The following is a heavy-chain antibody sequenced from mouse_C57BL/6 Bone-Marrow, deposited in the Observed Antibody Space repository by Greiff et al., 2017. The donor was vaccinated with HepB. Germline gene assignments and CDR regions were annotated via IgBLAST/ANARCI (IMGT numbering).Heavy chain of an antibody. CDR1: GFTFSDYY. CDR3: ASLYYNGSSSSMDY. J-gene: IGHJ4*01. Sequence: EVQLVESGGGLVQPGGSLKLSCAASGFTFSDYYMYWVRQTPEKRLEWVAYISNGGGSTYYPDTVKGRFTISRDNAKNTLYLQMSRLKSEDTAMYYCASLYYNGSSSSMDYWGQGTSVTVSS. V-gene: IGHV5-12*01. CDR2: ISNGGGST. D-gene: IGHD1-1*01.